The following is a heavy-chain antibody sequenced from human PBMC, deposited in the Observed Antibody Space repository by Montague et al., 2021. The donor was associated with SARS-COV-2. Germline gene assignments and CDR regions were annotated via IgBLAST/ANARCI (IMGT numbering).Heavy chain of an antibody. CDR1: GFTFSSHA. CDR2: IKGDGTNT. Sequence: SLRLSCAASGFTFSSHAMHWVRQAPGKGLVWVSRIKGDGTNTIYADSVKGRFAISRDNAQNTVYLQMSSLRAEDAAVYYCVRDGDHWDFDYWGQGALVTVSS. J-gene: IGHJ4*02. CDR3: VRDGDHWDFDY. V-gene: IGHV3-74*01. D-gene: IGHD2-21*01.